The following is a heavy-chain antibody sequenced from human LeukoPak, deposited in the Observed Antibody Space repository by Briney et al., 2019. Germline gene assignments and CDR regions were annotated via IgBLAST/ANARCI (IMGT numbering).Heavy chain of an antibody. V-gene: IGHV1-69*05. CDR1: GGTFSSYA. CDR3: ARSLYSSGWSLGAFDY. Sequence: SVKVSCKASGGTFSSYAISWARQAPGQGLEWMGGIIPIFGTANYAQKFQGRVTITTDESTSTAYMELSSLRSEDTAVYYCARSLYSSGWSLGAFDYWGQGTLVTVSS. D-gene: IGHD6-19*01. J-gene: IGHJ4*02. CDR2: IIPIFGTA.